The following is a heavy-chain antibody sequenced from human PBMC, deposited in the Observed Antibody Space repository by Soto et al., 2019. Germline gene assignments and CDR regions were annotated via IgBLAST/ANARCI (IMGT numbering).Heavy chain of an antibody. D-gene: IGHD6-13*01. V-gene: IGHV1-69*13. CDR3: ARIALFPLAAAGQVIDY. Sequence: ASVKVSCKASGGTFSSYAISWVRQAPGQGLEWMGGIIPIFGTANYAQKFQGRVTITADESTSTAYMELSSLRSEDTAVYYCARIALFPLAAAGQVIDYWGQGTLVTVSS. J-gene: IGHJ4*02. CDR1: GGTFSSYA. CDR2: IIPIFGTA.